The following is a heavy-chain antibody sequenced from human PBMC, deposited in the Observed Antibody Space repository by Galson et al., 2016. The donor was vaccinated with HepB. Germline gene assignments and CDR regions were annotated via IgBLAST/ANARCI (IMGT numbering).Heavy chain of an antibody. D-gene: IGHD6-19*01. CDR3: TRDGWTSNWFGY. CDR1: GFTVSTDY. V-gene: IGHV3-66*02. CDR2: IYSGGST. Sequence: SLRLSCAGSGFTVSTDYMSWVRQAPGKGLEWVSIIYSGGSTYYADSVKGRFSISRDNSKNTLYLQMDSLRVEDQAVYYCTRDGWTSNWFGYWGQGTLVTVSS. J-gene: IGHJ5*01.